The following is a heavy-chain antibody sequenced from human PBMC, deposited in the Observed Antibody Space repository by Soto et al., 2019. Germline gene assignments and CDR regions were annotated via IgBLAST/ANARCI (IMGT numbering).Heavy chain of an antibody. CDR3: AKGITDTGGYYYYSMGG. D-gene: IGHD3-16*01. CDR1: GCRFCSNT. V-gene: IGHV3-23*01. CDR2: ISGRGGIT. Sequence: GGSLRLSCAPSGCRFCSNTMGWVRQGTLPWGEYVSDISGRGGITYSADSVKGRFTISRYNSKNILYLQLNSLRAEDTAVYFFAKGITDTGGYYYYSMGGWGQGPAVIVSS. J-gene: IGHJ6*02.